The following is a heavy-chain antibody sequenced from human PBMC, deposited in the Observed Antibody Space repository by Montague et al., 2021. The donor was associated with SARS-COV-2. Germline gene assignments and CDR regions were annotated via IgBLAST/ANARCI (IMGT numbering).Heavy chain of an antibody. D-gene: IGHD3-10*01. Sequence: SQTLSLTCNVSDGSIKTTEYYWGWIRQSPGKGLEWIGYVYFSGTTYFNPSLETRTTISIDTSKSQFSLKLRSVTAADTAVYFCVRAADNYYPSGPLVGFDLWGLGTLVTVSS. CDR1: DGSIKTTEYY. CDR2: VYFSGTT. V-gene: IGHV4-30-4*01. CDR3: VRAADNYYPSGPLVGFDL. J-gene: IGHJ4*02.